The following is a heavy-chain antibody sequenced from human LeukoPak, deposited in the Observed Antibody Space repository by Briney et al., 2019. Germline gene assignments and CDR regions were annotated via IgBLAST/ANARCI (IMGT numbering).Heavy chain of an antibody. V-gene: IGHV4-34*01. CDR2: INHSGST. CDR1: GGSFSGYY. D-gene: IGHD3-3*01. Sequence: PSETLSLTCAVYGGSFSGYYWSWIRQPPGKGLEWIGEINHSGSTNYNLSLKSRVTISVDTSKNQFSLKLSSVTAADTAVYYCARGTLYDFWSGYYGNFDYWGQGTLVTVSS. J-gene: IGHJ4*02. CDR3: ARGTLYDFWSGYYGNFDY.